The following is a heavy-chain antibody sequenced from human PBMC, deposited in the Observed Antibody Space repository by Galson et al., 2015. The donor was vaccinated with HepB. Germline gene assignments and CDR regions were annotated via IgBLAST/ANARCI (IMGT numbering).Heavy chain of an antibody. CDR2: ISWNSGSI. V-gene: IGHV3-9*01. J-gene: IGHJ4*02. D-gene: IGHD2-15*01. CDR3: AKGVSGHKDGSFDY. CDR1: GFTFDDYA. Sequence: SLRLSCAASGFTFDDYAMHWVRQAPGKGLEWVSGISWNSGSIGYADSVKGRFTISRDNAKNSLYLQMNSLRAEDTALYYCAKGVSGHKDGSFDYWGQGTLVTVSS.